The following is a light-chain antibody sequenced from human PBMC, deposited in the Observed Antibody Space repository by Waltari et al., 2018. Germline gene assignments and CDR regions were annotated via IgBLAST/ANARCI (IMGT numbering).Light chain of an antibody. Sequence: DIVLTQSPATLSLSPGERATLSCRASQSVANYLAWYRQKPGQAPRLLIYDVSNRATDIPARFSGSGFATDFTLTISDLKPEDIAVYYCQQRNKWPVTFGGGTKVEIK. V-gene: IGKV3-11*01. CDR2: DVS. CDR3: QQRNKWPVT. CDR1: QSVANY. J-gene: IGKJ4*01.